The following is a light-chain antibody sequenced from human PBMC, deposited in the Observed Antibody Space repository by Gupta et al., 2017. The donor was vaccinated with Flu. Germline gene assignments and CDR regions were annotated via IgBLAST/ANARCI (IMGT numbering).Light chain of an antibody. CDR1: QSISDW. J-gene: IGKJ1*01. CDR2: KAS. CDR3: QQYDSYPWT. V-gene: IGKV1-5*03. Sequence: PSTLSASLGDRVTITCRASQSISDWLTWYQQKPGTAPKLLIYKASTLESGVPSRFSGSGSGTEFTLTINNLQPDDFATYFCQQYDSYPWTFGQGTKVEIK.